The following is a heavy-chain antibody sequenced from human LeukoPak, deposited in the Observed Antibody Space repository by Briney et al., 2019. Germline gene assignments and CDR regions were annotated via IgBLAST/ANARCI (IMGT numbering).Heavy chain of an antibody. CDR1: GDSFSSHY. D-gene: IGHD4-17*01. CDR3: ARDLVTVTKGFDI. Sequence: SETLSLTCAVSGDSFSSHYWTWIRQPPGRGLEWNGFISYIGTTNYNPSLKSRVTISIDTSKNQYSLKLSSVTTADTAVYYCARDLVTVTKGFDIWGLGTMVSVSS. J-gene: IGHJ3*02. V-gene: IGHV4-59*11. CDR2: ISYIGTT.